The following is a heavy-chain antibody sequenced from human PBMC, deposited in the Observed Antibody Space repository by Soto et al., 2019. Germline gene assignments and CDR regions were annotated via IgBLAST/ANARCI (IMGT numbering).Heavy chain of an antibody. Sequence: PSETLSLTCTVSGGSISSSSYYWGWIRQPPGKGLEWIGSIYYSGSTYYNPSLKSRVTISVDTSKNQFSLKLSSVTAADTAVYYCASIAAAGTGDAFDIWGQGTMVTVS. CDR3: ASIAAAGTGDAFDI. D-gene: IGHD6-13*01. V-gene: IGHV4-39*01. J-gene: IGHJ3*02. CDR2: IYYSGST. CDR1: GGSISSSSYY.